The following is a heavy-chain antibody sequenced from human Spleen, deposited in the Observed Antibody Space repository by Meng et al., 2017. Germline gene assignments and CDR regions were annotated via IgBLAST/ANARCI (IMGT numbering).Heavy chain of an antibody. CDR1: GGSITSGGSS. CDR3: VRSSGWVKTGFDP. Sequence: QVQLQESGPGLVKPSQTLSLTCAVSGGSITSGGSSWSWIRQPPGKGLDWIGYIYDSGSAYYNSSLKSRVSMSVDRSKNQFSLKLTSVTAADTAVYYCVRSSGWVKTGFDPWGQGTLVTVSS. V-gene: IGHV4-30-2*01. CDR2: IYDSGSA. J-gene: IGHJ5*02. D-gene: IGHD6-19*01.